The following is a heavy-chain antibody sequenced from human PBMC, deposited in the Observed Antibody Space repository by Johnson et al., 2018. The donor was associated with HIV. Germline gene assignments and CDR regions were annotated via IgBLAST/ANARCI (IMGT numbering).Heavy chain of an antibody. D-gene: IGHD3-16*01. CDR2: ISSDESNK. CDR3: AKPPSMGADAFDI. J-gene: IGHJ3*02. V-gene: IGHV3-30*18. Sequence: QVQLVESGGGVVQPGRSLRLSCVASGFTFSSYGMNWVRQAPAKGLEWVAVISSDESNKYYADSVKGRFTISRDNSNKTVYLQMNSLGPEDTTVYYCAKPPSMGADAFDIWGQGTMVTVSS. CDR1: GFTFSSYG.